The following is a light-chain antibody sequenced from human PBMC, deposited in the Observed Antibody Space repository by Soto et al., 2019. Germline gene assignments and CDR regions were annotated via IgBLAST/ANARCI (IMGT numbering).Light chain of an antibody. J-gene: IGKJ4*01. CDR3: QQDGSSPLT. V-gene: IGKV3-20*01. CDR1: QSVSSSY. CDR2: GAS. Sequence: EIVLKQSPGTLSLSQGERATLSCRASQSVSSSYLAWYQQQPAQAPRLLIYGASSRATGIPDRFSGSGSGTGFTLTISRLETEDIAVYYCQQDGSSPLTFGGGTKVEIK.